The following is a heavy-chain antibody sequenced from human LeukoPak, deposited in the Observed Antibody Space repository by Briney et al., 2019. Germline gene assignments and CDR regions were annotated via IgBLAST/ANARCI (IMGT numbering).Heavy chain of an antibody. D-gene: IGHD3-10*01. CDR3: ARVRRASYYYGSGSYYNGFDY. CDR1: GGSISSYY. CDR2: IYYSGST. V-gene: IGHV4-59*12. J-gene: IGHJ4*02. Sequence: PSETLSLTCTVSGGSISSYYWSWIRQPPGKGLEWIGYIYYSGSTNYNPSLKSRVTISVDTSKNQFSLKLSSVTAADTAVYYCARVRRASYYYGSGSYYNGFDYWGQGTLVTVSS.